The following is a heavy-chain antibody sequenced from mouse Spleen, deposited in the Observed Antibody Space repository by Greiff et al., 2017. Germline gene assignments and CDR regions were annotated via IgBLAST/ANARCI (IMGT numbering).Heavy chain of an antibody. CDR3: ASLYGSSYGYYAMDY. CDR2: IWGGGST. D-gene: IGHD1-1*01. J-gene: IGHJ4*01. Sequence: QVQLQQSGPGLVAPSQSLSITCTVSGFSLTSYGVDWVRQSPGKGLEWLGVIWGGGSTNYNSALKSRLSISKDNSKSQVFLKMNSLQTDDTAMYYCASLYGSSYGYYAMDYWGQGTSVTVSS. V-gene: IGHV2-6*01. CDR1: GFSLTSYG.